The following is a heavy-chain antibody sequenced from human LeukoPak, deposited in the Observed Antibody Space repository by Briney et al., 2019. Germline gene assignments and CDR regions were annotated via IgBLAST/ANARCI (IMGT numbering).Heavy chain of an antibody. V-gene: IGHV3-21*01. CDR1: GFTFSSYS. CDR2: ISSSSSYI. CDR3: ARPRKVYGMDV. Sequence: GGSLRLSCAASGFTFSSYSMNWVRQAPGKGLEWVSSISSSSSYIYYADSVKGRFTISRDNAKNSLYLQMNSLRAEDTAVYYCARPRKVYGMDVWGQGTTVTVSS. J-gene: IGHJ6*02.